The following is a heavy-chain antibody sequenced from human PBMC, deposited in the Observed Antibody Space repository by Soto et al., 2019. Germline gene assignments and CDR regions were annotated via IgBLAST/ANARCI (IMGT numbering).Heavy chain of an antibody. CDR1: VVNVSRFC. CDR3: ARDLSSCSSARCYSFYYGVDV. V-gene: IGHV3-74*01. D-gene: IGHD2-2*01. Sequence: GGPLRLSCTASVVNVSRFCTHWVRQGQGRGLVWASHINSDGSRTSYADSVKGRFTISRDNAKNTLYLQMNSLRAEDTAVYYCARDLSSCSSARCYSFYYGVDVWGQGTTVTVSS. J-gene: IGHJ6*02. CDR2: INSDGSRT.